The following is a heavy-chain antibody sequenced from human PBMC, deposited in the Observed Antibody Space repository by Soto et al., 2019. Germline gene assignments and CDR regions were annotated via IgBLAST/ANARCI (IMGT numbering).Heavy chain of an antibody. Sequence: PCGSLILSSAATGFTVRSSYISWVRQNPGVGPEWVSIISPSGGTYYADSVKGGLNVSSDNSKNTVYLQMNSLRAEDTAVYNCARENYDSDIGHARYLESWGQGSVVGVSS. J-gene: IGHJ5*02. V-gene: IGHV3-53*01. CDR2: ISPSGGT. D-gene: IGHD3-22*01. CDR3: ARENYDSDIGHARYLES. CDR1: GFTVRSSY.